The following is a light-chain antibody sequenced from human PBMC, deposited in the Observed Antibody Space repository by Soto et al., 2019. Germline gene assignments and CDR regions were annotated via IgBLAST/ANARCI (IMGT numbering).Light chain of an antibody. CDR2: DVD. Sequence: DLTKARSVSGSPGQSVTISCTGTSSDVGGYGYVSWYQQHPGKVPKLIIYDVDMRPSGVPDRFAGSKSGNTASLTISGLQADDEADYYCCSYAGRFTYVFGTGTKVTVL. CDR3: CSYAGRFTYV. V-gene: IGLV2-11*01. J-gene: IGLJ1*01. CDR1: SSDVGGYGY.